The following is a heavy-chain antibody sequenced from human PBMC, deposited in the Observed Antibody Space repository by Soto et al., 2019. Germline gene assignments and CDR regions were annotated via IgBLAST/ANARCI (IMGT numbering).Heavy chain of an antibody. CDR1: GFTFSSYA. J-gene: IGHJ5*02. D-gene: IGHD3-16*01. CDR2: ISGSGGSK. V-gene: IGHV3-23*01. Sequence: GGSLRLSCAASGFTFSSYAMSWVRQAPGKGLKWVSAISGSGGSKYYADSVKGRFTISRDNSKNTLYLQMNSLRAEDTAVYYCARPNGGWLGGVSPWGQGTLVTVSS. CDR3: ARPNGGWLGGVSP.